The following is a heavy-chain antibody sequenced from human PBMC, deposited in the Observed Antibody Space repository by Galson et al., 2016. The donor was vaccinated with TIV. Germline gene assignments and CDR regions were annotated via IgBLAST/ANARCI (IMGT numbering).Heavy chain of an antibody. CDR2: ISGYGTRT. D-gene: IGHD3-3*01. J-gene: IGHJ4*02. CDR1: GFTFSTYW. V-gene: IGHV3-74*01. CDR3: ARGAPSVFGVIMTLDY. Sequence: SLRLSCAASGFTFSTYWMNWVRQAPGKGLVWVSRISGYGTRTNYADSVKGRFTISRDNAKNTLYLQMNSLSADDTAVYYCARGAPSVFGVIMTLDYWGQGTLVTVSS.